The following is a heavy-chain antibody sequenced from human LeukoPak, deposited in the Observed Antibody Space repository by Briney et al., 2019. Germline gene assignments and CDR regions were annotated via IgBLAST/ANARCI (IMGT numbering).Heavy chain of an antibody. Sequence: GGSLRLSCAASGFTFRTYGMNWVRQAPGKGLEWAAVIWYDGSNKYYADSVKGRFTISRDNSKNTLYLQMISLRAEDTAVYYCARGTRYDSSGYYSQDLDYWGQGTLVTVSS. V-gene: IGHV3-33*01. CDR1: GFTFRTYG. CDR3: ARGTRYDSSGYYSQDLDY. J-gene: IGHJ4*02. D-gene: IGHD3-22*01. CDR2: IWYDGSNK.